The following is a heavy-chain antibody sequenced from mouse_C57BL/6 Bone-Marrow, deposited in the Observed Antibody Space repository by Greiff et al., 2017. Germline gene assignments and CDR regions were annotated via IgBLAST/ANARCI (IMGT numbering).Heavy chain of an antibody. V-gene: IGHV14-4*01. CDR1: GFNIKDDY. D-gene: IGHD3-2*02. J-gene: IGHJ4*01. CDR2: IDPENGDT. Sequence: EVQGVESGAELVRPGASVKLSCTASGFNIKDDYMHWVKQRPEQGLEWIGWIDPENGDTEYASKFQGKATITADTSSNTAYLQLSSLTSEDTAVYYCTMTAQATRYAMDYWGQGTSVTVSS. CDR3: TMTAQATRYAMDY.